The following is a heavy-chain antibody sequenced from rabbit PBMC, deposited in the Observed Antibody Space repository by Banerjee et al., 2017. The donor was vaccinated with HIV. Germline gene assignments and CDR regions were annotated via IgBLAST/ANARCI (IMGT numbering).Heavy chain of an antibody. J-gene: IGHJ6*01. Sequence: EESGGDLVKPEGSLTLTCSASGFDFSSSYWICWVRQAPGKGLEWIACIYAGSSGSTDYASWAKGRFTISKTSSTTVTLQLNSLTAADTATYFCARSNTYYGMDLWGPGTLVTVS. CDR1: GFDFSSSYW. V-gene: IGHV1S45*01. CDR2: IYAGSSGST. CDR3: ARSNTYYGMDL.